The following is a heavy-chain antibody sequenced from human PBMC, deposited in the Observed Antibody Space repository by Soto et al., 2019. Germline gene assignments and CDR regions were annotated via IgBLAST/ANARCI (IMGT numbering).Heavy chain of an antibody. CDR1: GFIFTGYW. D-gene: IGHD3-10*01. V-gene: IGHV3-7*04. CDR2: IKQDGSNK. Sequence: GGSLRLSCAASGFIFTGYWMSWVRQAPGEGLEWLANIKQDGSNKYYLDSVKGRFTISRDNAKNSLFLQMDSLRAEDTAIYYCVRGGGAFNLWGQGTMVTVS. CDR3: VRGGGAFNL. J-gene: IGHJ3*01.